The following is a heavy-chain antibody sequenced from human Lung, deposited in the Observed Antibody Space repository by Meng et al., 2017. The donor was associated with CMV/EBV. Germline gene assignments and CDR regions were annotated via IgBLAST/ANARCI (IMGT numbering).Heavy chain of an antibody. D-gene: IGHD2-2*01. CDR3: ARNRYCSSTSSYFDY. J-gene: IGHJ4*02. V-gene: IGHV1-18*01. CDR2: ISAYNGNT. CDR1: GYTFTSYG. Sequence: ASVXVSCKASGYTFTSYGISWVRQAPGQGLEWMGWISAYNGNTNYAQKFQGRVTMTTDTSTSTAYMELRSLRSDDTAVYYCARNRYCSSTSSYFDYWGQGTLVTVSS.